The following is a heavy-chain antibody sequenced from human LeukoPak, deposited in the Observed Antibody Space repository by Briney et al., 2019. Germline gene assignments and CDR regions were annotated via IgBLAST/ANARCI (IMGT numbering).Heavy chain of an antibody. CDR3: ARENSGGYREFDY. Sequence: SETLSLTCTVSGGSISSCYWSWIRQPAGKGLEWTGRIYTSGSTNYNASLKSRVSMSVDTSKNQFSLKLSSVTAADTAVFYCARENSGGYREFDYWGQGTLVTVSS. J-gene: IGHJ4*02. CDR2: IYTSGST. D-gene: IGHD1-26*01. V-gene: IGHV4-4*07. CDR1: GGSISSCY.